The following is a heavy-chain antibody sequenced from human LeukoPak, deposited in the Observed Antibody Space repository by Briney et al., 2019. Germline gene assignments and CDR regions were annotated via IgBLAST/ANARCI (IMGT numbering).Heavy chain of an antibody. D-gene: IGHD3-3*01. CDR2: ISSSSSYI. J-gene: IGHJ3*02. CDR3: ARDYDFWSGYPDAFDI. CDR1: GFTFSSYS. V-gene: IGHV3-21*01. Sequence: TGGSLRLSCAASGFTFSSYSMNWVRQAPGKGLEWVSSISSSSSYIYYADSVKGRFTISRDNAKNSLYLQMNSLRAEDTAVYYCARDYDFWSGYPDAFDIWGQGTMVTVSS.